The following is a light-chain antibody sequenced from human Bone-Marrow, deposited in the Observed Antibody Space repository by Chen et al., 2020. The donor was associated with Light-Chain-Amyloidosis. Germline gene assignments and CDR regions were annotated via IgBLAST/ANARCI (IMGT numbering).Light chain of an antibody. V-gene: IGKV3-20*01. J-gene: IGKJ4*01. CDR1: QTIRRNY. Sequence: EIVLTQSPGTLSLSPGEGANLSCRASQTIRRNYLTWYQQKFGQAPRLLIYGSSSRATGIPDRFTGSGSGTDFTLTINSLEPEDFARYYWQQYGTSPLTFGGGTKVEIK. CDR3: QQYGTSPLT. CDR2: GSS.